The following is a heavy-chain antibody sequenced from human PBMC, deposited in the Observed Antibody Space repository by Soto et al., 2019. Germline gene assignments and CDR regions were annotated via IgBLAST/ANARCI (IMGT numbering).Heavy chain of an antibody. CDR2: ISYDGSNK. CDR3: AKDSEWELLVYYFDY. Sequence: PGGSLRLSCAASGFTFSDSTMHWVRQTSGRGLEWVAVISYDGSNKYYADSVKGRFTISRDNSKNTLYLQMNSLRAEDTAVYYCAKDSEWELLVYYFDYWGQGTLVTVSS. V-gene: IGHV3-30*04. D-gene: IGHD1-26*01. J-gene: IGHJ4*02. CDR1: GFTFSDST.